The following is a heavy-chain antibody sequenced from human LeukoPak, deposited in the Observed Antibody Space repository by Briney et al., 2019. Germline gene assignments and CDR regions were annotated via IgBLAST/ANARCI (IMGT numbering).Heavy chain of an antibody. V-gene: IGHV4-34*01. CDR2: INHSGST. CDR1: GGSFSGYY. Sequence: SETLSLTCAVYGGSFSGYYWSWIRQPPGNGLEWIGEINHSGSTNYNPSLKSRVTISVDTSKNQFSLKLSSVTAADTAVYYCARGGWAVAGRRVSCYFDYWGQGTLVTVSS. D-gene: IGHD6-19*01. CDR3: ARGGWAVAGRRVSCYFDY. J-gene: IGHJ4*02.